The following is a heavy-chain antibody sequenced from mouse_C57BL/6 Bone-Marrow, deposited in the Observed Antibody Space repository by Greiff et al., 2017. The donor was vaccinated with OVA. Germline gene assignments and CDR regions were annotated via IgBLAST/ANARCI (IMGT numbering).Heavy chain of an antibody. D-gene: IGHD2-2*01. J-gene: IGHJ3*01. Sequence: EVMLVESGPVLVKPGPSVKISCKASGFTFTDYYMHWVKQSHGKSLEWIGLVYPYNGGTSYNQKFKGQATLTVDTSSSTAYMELNSLTSEDSAVYYCASGYDVGTAYWGQGTLVTVSA. CDR3: ASGYDVGTAY. V-gene: IGHV1-36*01. CDR2: VYPYNGGT. CDR1: GFTFTDYY.